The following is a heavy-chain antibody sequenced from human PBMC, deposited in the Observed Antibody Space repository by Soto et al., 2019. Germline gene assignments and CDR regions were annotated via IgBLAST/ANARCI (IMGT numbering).Heavy chain of an antibody. V-gene: IGHV1-69*01. J-gene: IGHJ3*02. CDR2: IIPIFGTA. Sequence: QVQLVQSGAEVKKPGSSVKVSCKASGGTFSSYAISWVRQAPGQGLEWMGGIIPIFGTANYGQKFQCRVTVTADESKSTAYMELGSLRSEDTAVYYCAREARGYYDSSGYPSGAFDIWGQGTMVTVSS. CDR3: AREARGYYDSSGYPSGAFDI. CDR1: GGTFSSYA. D-gene: IGHD3-22*01.